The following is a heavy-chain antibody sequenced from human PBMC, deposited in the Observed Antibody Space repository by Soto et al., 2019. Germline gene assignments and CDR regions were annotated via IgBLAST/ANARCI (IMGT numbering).Heavy chain of an antibody. CDR3: ARLINNDYGDYFYFDY. J-gene: IGHJ4*02. V-gene: IGHV4-59*01. D-gene: IGHD4-17*01. CDR1: GGSISSYY. Sequence: SETLSLTCTVSGGSISSYYWSWIRQPPGKGLEWIGYIYYSGSTNYNPSLKSRVTISVDTSKNQFSLKLSSVTAADTAVYYCARLINNDYGDYFYFDYWGQGTLVTVSS. CDR2: IYYSGST.